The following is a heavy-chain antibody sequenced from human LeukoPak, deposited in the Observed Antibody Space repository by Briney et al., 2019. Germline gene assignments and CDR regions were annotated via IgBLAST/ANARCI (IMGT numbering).Heavy chain of an antibody. J-gene: IGHJ4*02. CDR2: IYYSGST. CDR1: GVSISSSSYY. D-gene: IGHD3-10*01. V-gene: IGHV4-39*07. Sequence: PSETLSLTCTVSGVSISSSSYYWGWIRQPPGKGLEWIGSIYYSGSTYYNPSLKSRVTISVDTSKNQFSLKLSSVTAADTAVYYCAKIGDAGLGSHDYWGQGTLVTISS. CDR3: AKIGDAGLGSHDY.